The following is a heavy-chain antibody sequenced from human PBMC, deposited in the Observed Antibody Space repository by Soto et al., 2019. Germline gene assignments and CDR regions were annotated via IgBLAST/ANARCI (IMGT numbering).Heavy chain of an antibody. Sequence: GGPLILSCAASGFTFSSHCVHWVRQAPGKGLAWVAVISYDGSNKYYADSVKGRFTISRDNSKNTLYLQMNSLRAEDKAVYYCAKVFGYSDYWGQGTLVTVSS. V-gene: IGHV3-30*18. CDR2: ISYDGSNK. CDR3: AKVFGYSDY. D-gene: IGHD6-25*01. CDR1: GFTFSSHC. J-gene: IGHJ4*02.